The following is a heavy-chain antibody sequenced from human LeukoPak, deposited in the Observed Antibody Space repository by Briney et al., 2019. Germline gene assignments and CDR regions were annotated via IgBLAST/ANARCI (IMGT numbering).Heavy chain of an antibody. CDR1: GFTLSSNW. CDR2: IYSDGSRT. CDR3: ARDVLEWFHRGDAFDI. J-gene: IGHJ3*02. V-gene: IGHV3-74*01. Sequence: PGGSLRLSCAGSGFTLSSNWMHWVRQGPGKGLVWVSRIYSDGSRTNYADSVKGRFTISGDNAKNTLYLQMNSLRAEDTAVYYCARDVLEWFHRGDAFDIWGQGAMVTVSS. D-gene: IGHD3-3*01.